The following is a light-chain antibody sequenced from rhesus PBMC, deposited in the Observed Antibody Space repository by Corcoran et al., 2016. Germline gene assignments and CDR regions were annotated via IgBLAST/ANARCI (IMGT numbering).Light chain of an antibody. Sequence: QSAPTQPPSVSGSPGRSVTISCTGTSSDVGGFNYVSWYQQHPGKAPKLMIYEVTKRPSGVSDRFSGSKSGNTASLTISGLQAEDEADYHCCSYTTSSTFVFGSGTKLTVL. CDR3: CSYTTSSTFV. V-gene: IGLV2S7*01. CDR1: SSDVGGFNY. CDR2: EVT. J-gene: IGLJ6*01.